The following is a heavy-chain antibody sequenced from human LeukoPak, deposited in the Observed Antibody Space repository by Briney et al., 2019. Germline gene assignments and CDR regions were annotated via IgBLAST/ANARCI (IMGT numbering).Heavy chain of an antibody. CDR1: GGSISTYY. D-gene: IGHD6-13*01. CDR3: ARAPYSSSWYGLVHWFDP. Sequence: SETLSLTCTVSGGSISTYYWSWIRQPPGKGLEWIGYIYYSGSTKYNPSLKSRVTISVDTSKNQFSLKLSSVTAADTAVYYCARAPYSSSWYGLVHWFDPWSQGTLVTVSS. V-gene: IGHV4-59*08. J-gene: IGHJ5*02. CDR2: IYYSGST.